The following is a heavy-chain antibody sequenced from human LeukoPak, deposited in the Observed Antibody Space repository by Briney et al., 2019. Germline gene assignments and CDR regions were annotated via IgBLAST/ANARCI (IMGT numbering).Heavy chain of an antibody. CDR2: IIPIFGTA. J-gene: IGHJ3*02. CDR3: ARDGASIVGAPGAFDI. CDR1: GGTFSSYA. Sequence: SVKVSCKASGGTFSSYAISWVRQAPGQGLEWMGGIIPIFGTANYAQKFQGRVTITADESTSTAYMELSSLRSEDTAVYYCARDGASIVGAPGAFDIWGQGTMVTVSS. V-gene: IGHV1-69*01. D-gene: IGHD1-26*01.